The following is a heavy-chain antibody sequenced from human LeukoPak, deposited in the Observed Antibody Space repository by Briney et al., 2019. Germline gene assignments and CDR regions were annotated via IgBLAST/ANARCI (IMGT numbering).Heavy chain of an antibody. CDR3: AGPGTAMATSDFDY. CDR2: IYHSGST. D-gene: IGHD5-18*01. CDR1: GGSISSYY. Sequence: SETLSLTCTVSGGSISSYYWSWIRQPPGKGLEWIGSIYHSGSTYYNPSLKGRVTISVDTSKNQFSLKLSSVTAADTAVYYCAGPGTAMATSDFDYWGQGTLVTVSS. J-gene: IGHJ4*02. V-gene: IGHV4-59*04.